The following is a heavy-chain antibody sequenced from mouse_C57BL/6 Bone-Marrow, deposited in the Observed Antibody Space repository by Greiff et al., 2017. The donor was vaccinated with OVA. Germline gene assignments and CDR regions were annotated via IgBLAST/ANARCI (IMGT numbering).Heavy chain of an antibody. D-gene: IGHD2-1*01. CDR1: GYTFTSYW. Sequence: EVQLQQSGTVLARPGASVKMSCKTSGYTFTSYWMHWVKQRPGQGLEWIGAIYPGNSDTSYNQKFKGKAKLTAVTSASTAYMELSSLTNEDSAVYYCTRGDIYYGTPFAYWGQGTLVTVSA. CDR3: TRGDIYYGTPFAY. V-gene: IGHV1-5*01. J-gene: IGHJ3*01. CDR2: IYPGNSDT.